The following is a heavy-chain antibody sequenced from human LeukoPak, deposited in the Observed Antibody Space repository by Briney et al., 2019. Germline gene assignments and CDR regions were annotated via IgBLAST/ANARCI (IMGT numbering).Heavy chain of an antibody. V-gene: IGHV3-53*01. CDR3: ARDSGPGVRGSYYHGMDV. D-gene: IGHD3-10*01. J-gene: IGHJ6*04. CDR2: IYSGGST. CDR1: GFTVSSNY. Sequence: GGSLRLSCAASGFTVSSNYMSWVRQAPGKGLEWVSVIYSGGSTYYADSVKGRFTISRDNSKNTLYLQMNSLRAEDTAVYYCARDSGPGVRGSYYHGMDVWGKGTTVTVSS.